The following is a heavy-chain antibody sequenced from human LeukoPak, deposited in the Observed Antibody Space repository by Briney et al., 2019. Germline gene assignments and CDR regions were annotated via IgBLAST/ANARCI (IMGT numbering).Heavy chain of an antibody. CDR3: ARVGSGNTYGYGDY. J-gene: IGHJ4*02. Sequence: PGGSLRLSCAASGFTFSSYAMTWVRQAPGKGLEWVSVFYNGINTYYADSVKGRFTTSRDNSKNTLYLQMNSLRVEDTAVYFCARVGSGNTYGYGDYWGQGTLVTVSS. CDR1: GFTFSSYA. V-gene: IGHV3-66*01. CDR2: FYNGINT. D-gene: IGHD5-18*01.